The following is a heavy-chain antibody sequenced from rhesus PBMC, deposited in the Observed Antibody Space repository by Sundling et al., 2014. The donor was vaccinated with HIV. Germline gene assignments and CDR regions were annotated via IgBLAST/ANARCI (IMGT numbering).Heavy chain of an antibody. CDR2: VYGSGGST. J-gene: IGHJ3*01. CDR3: ARAVWTGYAQEAAFDL. V-gene: IGHV4S13*01. CDR1: GGSISSGYYY. Sequence: QVQLQESGPGVVKPSETLSLTCVVSGGSISSGYYYWSWIRQSPGKGLEWVGSVYGSGGSTEYNPSLKSRVTISKDTSKNHFSLKLTSVTAADTAVYYCARAVWTGYAQEAAFDLWGQGVRVTVSS. D-gene: IGHD3-3*01.